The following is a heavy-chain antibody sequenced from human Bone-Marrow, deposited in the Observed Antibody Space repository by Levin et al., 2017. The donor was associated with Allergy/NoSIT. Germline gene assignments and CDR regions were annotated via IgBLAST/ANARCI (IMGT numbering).Heavy chain of an antibody. D-gene: IGHD6-19*01. CDR2: INHSGST. V-gene: IGHV4-34*01. J-gene: IGHJ5*02. CDR3: ARGGIAVAGTIRVHWFDP. CDR1: GGSFSGYY. Sequence: SQTLSLTCAVYGGSFSGYYWSWIRQPPGKGLEWIGEINHSGSTNYNPSLKSRVTISVDTSKNQFSLKLSSVTAADTAVYYCARGGIAVAGTIRVHWFDPWGQGTLVTVSS.